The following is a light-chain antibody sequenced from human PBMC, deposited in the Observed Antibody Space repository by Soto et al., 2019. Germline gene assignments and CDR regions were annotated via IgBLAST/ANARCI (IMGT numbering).Light chain of an antibody. CDR2: GAS. CDR3: QHGST. V-gene: IGKV3-20*01. CDR1: QSVSSSY. J-gene: IGKJ2*01. Sequence: EIVLTQSPGTLSLSPGERATLSCRASQSVSSSYLAWYQQKPGQAPRLLIYGASSRAPGIPDRFSGSGSGTDFTLTISRLEPEDFAVYYCQHGSTLGQGTKLEIK.